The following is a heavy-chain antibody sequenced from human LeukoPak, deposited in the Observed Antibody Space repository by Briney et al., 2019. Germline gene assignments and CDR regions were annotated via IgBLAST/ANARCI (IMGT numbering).Heavy chain of an antibody. CDR2: IHSTSASI. D-gene: IGHD3-9*01. J-gene: IGHJ4*02. V-gene: IGHV3-48*01. Sequence: GGSRRLSWAASESTLSIYHMNWFGQAQGKGLEGLSYIHSTSASIHYADSVKGRFTISRDNAKNSLYLQMNSLRAEDTAVYYCSRVVQDVTGADYWGQGTLVIVSS. CDR1: ESTLSIYH. CDR3: SRVVQDVTGADY.